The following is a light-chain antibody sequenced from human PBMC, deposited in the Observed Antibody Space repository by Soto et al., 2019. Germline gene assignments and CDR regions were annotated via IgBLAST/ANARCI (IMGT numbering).Light chain of an antibody. CDR1: QSVSSSY. J-gene: IGKJ1*01. CDR3: QQYGSSRRT. V-gene: IGKV3-20*01. Sequence: EIVLTQSPGTLSLSPGERATLSCRASQSVSSSYLAWYQQKPGQAPRLLICGASSRATGIPDRFSGSGSGTDFTLTISRLEPEDFAVYYCQQYGSSRRTFGQGTKVDIK. CDR2: GAS.